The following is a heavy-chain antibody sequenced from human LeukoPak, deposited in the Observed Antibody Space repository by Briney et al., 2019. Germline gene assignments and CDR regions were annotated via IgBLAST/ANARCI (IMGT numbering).Heavy chain of an antibody. CDR1: GFTFNTYT. V-gene: IGHV3-7*01. D-gene: IGHD6-13*01. Sequence: GGSLRLSCAASGFTFNTYTMNWVRQAPGKGLEWVANIKQDGSEKYYVDSVKGRFTISRDNAKNSLYLQMNSLRADDTAVYYCARDWSSSGDYWGQGTLVTVSS. CDR3: ARDWSSSGDY. J-gene: IGHJ4*02. CDR2: IKQDGSEK.